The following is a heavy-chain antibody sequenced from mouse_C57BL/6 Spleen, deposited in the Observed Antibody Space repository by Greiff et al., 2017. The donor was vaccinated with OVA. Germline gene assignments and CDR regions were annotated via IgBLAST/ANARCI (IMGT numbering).Heavy chain of an antibody. D-gene: IGHD1-1*01. CDR1: GYTFTDYY. J-gene: IGHJ3*01. CDR3: ARRAYYGSSKGDPWFAY. CDR2: IFPGSGST. V-gene: IGHV1-75*01. Sequence: VQLQQSGPELVKPGASVKISCKASGYTFTDYYINWVKQRPGQGLEWIGWIFPGSGSTYYNEKFKGKATLTVDKSSSTAYMLLSSLTSEDSAVYFCARRAYYGSSKGDPWFAYWGQGTLVTVSA.